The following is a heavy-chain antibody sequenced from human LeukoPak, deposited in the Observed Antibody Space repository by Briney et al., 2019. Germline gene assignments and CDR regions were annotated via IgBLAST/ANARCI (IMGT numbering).Heavy chain of an antibody. D-gene: IGHD2-21*01. CDR1: GLTVSSNY. CDR2: INSGGST. Sequence: GGSLRLSCAASGLTVSSNYMSWVRQAPGKGLEWVSVINSGGSTYYADSVKGRFTISRDNSKNTLYLQMNSLRAEDTAVYYCAKDRTSGDFGGDDYWGQGTLITVSS. V-gene: IGHV3-66*02. CDR3: AKDRTSGDFGGDDY. J-gene: IGHJ4*02.